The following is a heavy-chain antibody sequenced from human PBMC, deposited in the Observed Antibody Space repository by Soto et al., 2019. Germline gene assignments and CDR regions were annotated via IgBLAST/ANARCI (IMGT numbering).Heavy chain of an antibody. CDR3: ARRGSGSYYDY. V-gene: IGHV3-48*01. D-gene: IGHD1-26*01. Sequence: DVHLVESGGGLVQPGGSLRLSCAVSGFPFSTYAMHWVRQAPGKGLEWISYINSDSTTTFHADSVKGRFTVSRDNSKNTLYLQMNSLRAEDTAVYYCARRGSGSYYDYWGQGTLVTVSS. CDR1: GFPFSTYA. J-gene: IGHJ4*02. CDR2: INSDSTTT.